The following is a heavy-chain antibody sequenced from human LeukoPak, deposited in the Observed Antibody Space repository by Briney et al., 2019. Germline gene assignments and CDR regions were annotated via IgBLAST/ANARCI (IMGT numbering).Heavy chain of an antibody. V-gene: IGHV4-38-2*01. D-gene: IGHD6-19*01. CDR2: IYHSGSD. Sequence: KTSETLSLTCLVSAYPITSGYYWNWIRQPPGKGLEWIGSIYHSGSDYYNPSLKSRVTISVDTSKSQFSLKLNSVTTADTAVYYCARQGYSSGSYYYYGMDVWGQGTTVTVSS. CDR3: ARQGYSSGSYYYYGMDV. CDR1: AYPITSGYY. J-gene: IGHJ6*02.